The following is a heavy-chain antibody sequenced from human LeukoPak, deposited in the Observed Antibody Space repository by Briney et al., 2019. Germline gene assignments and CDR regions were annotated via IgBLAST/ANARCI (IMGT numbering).Heavy chain of an antibody. J-gene: IGHJ4*02. Sequence: GTSVKVSCKASGYTFTSYYIHWVRQAPGQGLEWVGILNPSGRNTNYAQKFQGRVSMTRDTSTSTVYMELSGLRSEDTVMYYCARGGLVLVPVAILGFDYWGQGTLVTVAS. CDR2: LNPSGRNT. V-gene: IGHV1-46*01. D-gene: IGHD2-2*02. CDR1: GYTFTSYY. CDR3: ARGGLVLVPVAILGFDY.